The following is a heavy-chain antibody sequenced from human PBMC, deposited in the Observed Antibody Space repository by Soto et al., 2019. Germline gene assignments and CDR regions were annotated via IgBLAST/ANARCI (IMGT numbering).Heavy chain of an antibody. CDR2: IYYSGST. D-gene: IGHD3-16*01. J-gene: IGHJ4*02. V-gene: IGHV4-59*01. Sequence: QVQLQESGPGLVKPSETLSLTCTVSGGSISSYYWSWIRQPPGKGLEWIGYIYYSGSTNYNPSLKSRVTISVDTSKNQFSLKLSSVTAADTAVYYWASTDYDYIWGSYDYWGQGTLVTVSS. CDR3: ASTDYDYIWGSYDY. CDR1: GGSISSYY.